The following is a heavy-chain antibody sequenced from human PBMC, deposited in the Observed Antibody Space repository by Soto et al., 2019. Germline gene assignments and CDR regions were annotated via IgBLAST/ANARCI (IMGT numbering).Heavy chain of an antibody. CDR2: ISGSGYKT. CDR1: GFRFNYYA. Sequence: EVKLLESVGGVLQPGGSQRLSGVASGFRFNYYAMSWVRQPRDKGWEWVAGISGSGYKTDYAQSVHGRFTISRDNSKSTVFLQMNSLRAEESAIYYCAKGRYFESSGGCANLWGQVTLVTVAS. D-gene: IGHD3-9*01. CDR3: AKGRYFESSGGCANL. V-gene: IGHV3-23*01. J-gene: IGHJ5*02.